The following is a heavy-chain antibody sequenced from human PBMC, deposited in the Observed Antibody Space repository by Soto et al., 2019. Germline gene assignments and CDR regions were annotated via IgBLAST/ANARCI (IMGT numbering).Heavy chain of an antibody. J-gene: IGHJ5*02. CDR3: ASVPRGPRSYNWFDP. Sequence: GGSLRLSCAASGFTFSSYSMNWVRQAPGKGLEWVSSISSSSSYIYYADSVKGRFTISRDNAKNSLYLQMNSLRAEDTAVYYCASVPRGPRSYNWFDPWGQGTLVTVSS. CDR1: GFTFSSYS. V-gene: IGHV3-21*01. CDR2: ISSSSSYI. D-gene: IGHD3-16*01.